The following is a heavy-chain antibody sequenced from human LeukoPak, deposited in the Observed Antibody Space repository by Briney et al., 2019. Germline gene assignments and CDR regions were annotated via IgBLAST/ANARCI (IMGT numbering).Heavy chain of an antibody. D-gene: IGHD3-10*01. CDR2: IYYSGST. CDR1: GGSISASGHY. CDR3: ARHSDPGHAFDI. J-gene: IGHJ3*02. Sequence: SETLSPTCTVSGGSISASGHYWGWIRRPPGQGLEWIGSIYYSGSTYYNPSLRSRVTISLDTSKNQFSLKVSAVTAADTSVYYCARHSDPGHAFDIWGQGTMVTVSS. V-gene: IGHV4-39*01.